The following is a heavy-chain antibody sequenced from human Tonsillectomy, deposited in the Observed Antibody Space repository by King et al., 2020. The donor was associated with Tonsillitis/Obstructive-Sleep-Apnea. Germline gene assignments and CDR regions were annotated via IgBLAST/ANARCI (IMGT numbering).Heavy chain of an antibody. Sequence: VQLVEAGGGVVQPGRSLRLSCAASGFTFNTYAMHWVRQAPGKGLEWGAVISYDGRDKYYAASVKGRFPISRDKSKKPLFLQMNSLRVEDTAGYYCAEISGWSTRIDYWGQGTLVTVSS. CDR3: AEISGWSTRIDY. V-gene: IGHV3-30*01. CDR2: ISYDGRDK. CDR1: GFTFNTYA. J-gene: IGHJ4*02. D-gene: IGHD6-19*01.